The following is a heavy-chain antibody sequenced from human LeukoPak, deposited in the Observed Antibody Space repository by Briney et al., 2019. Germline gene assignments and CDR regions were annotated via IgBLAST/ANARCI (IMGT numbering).Heavy chain of an antibody. D-gene: IGHD5/OR15-5a*01. CDR1: GFIFSSCA. J-gene: IGHJ3*02. V-gene: IGHV3-23*01. CDR3: AREENGGVYDDGFDI. Sequence: GGSLRLSCAASGFIFSSCAMSWVRQAPGKGLEWVSTISASGGTPYLADSVKGRFTISRDNSKNTLYLQMNSLRAEDTAVYYCAREENGGVYDDGFDIWGQGAMVIVSS. CDR2: ISASGGTP.